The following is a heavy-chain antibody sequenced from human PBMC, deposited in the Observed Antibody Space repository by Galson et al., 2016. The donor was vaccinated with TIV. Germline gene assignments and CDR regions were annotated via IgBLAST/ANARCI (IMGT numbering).Heavy chain of an antibody. CDR3: ARNFPIDDIFAAYYFDY. CDR1: GFTFNYHG. J-gene: IGHJ4*02. CDR2: AWYDGNNA. D-gene: IGHD3-9*01. V-gene: IGHV3-33*01. Sequence: SLRLSCAASGFTFNYHGIHWVRQAPGKGLEWLAVAWYDGNNAYYADSVKGRFTISIDNSKSTVFLQMNSLRAEDTAVYYCARNFPIDDIFAAYYFDYWGQGTLVTVSS.